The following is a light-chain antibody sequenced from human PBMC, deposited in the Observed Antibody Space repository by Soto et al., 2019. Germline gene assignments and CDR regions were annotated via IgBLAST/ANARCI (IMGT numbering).Light chain of an antibody. CDR2: DVT. CDR1: ISDVGGHNY. CDR3: SSYTTSSTYVV. J-gene: IGLJ2*01. V-gene: IGLV2-14*01. Sequence: QSALTQPASVSGSPGQSITISCNGTISDVGGHNYVSWYQQHPGKAPKLIIYDVTNRPSGVSRRFSASKSGNTASLTISGLQAEDEADYHCSSYTTSSTYVVFGGGTKLTVL.